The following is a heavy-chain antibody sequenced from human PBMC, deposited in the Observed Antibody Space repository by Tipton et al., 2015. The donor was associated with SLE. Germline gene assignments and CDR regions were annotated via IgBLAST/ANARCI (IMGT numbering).Heavy chain of an antibody. Sequence: SLRLSCAASGFIFSSYDMSWVRQAPGKGLEWVSSITGGGDRTYYGDSVKGRFTISRDNSQNTLYLQMNSLRAEDTAVYYCAKDSSRWCDYYGMDVWGQGTTVTVSS. CDR2: ITGGGDRT. CDR3: AKDSSRWCDYYGMDV. J-gene: IGHJ6*02. V-gene: IGHV3-23*01. D-gene: IGHD6-13*01. CDR1: GFIFSSYD.